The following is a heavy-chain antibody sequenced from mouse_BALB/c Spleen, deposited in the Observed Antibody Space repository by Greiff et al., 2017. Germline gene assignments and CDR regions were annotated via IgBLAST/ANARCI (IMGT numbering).Heavy chain of an antibody. CDR2: IDPENGDT. D-gene: IGHD1-2*01. J-gene: IGHJ4*01. CDR3: NPNSLLRLRMAMDY. CDR1: GFNIKDYY. V-gene: IGHV14-4*02. Sequence: VQLKESGAELVRSGASVKLSCTASGFNIKDYYMHWVKQRPEQGLEWIGWIDPENGDTEYAPKFQGKATMTADTSSNTAYLQLSSLTSEDTAVYYCNPNSLLRLRMAMDYWGQGTSVTVSS.